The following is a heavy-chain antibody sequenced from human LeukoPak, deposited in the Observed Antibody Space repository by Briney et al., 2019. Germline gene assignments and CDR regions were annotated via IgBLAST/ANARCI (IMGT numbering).Heavy chain of an antibody. D-gene: IGHD6-13*01. V-gene: IGHV4-34*01. CDR1: GVSFSGYY. CDR3: ASRRYSSSWRKFDY. J-gene: IGHJ4*02. Sequence: SETLSLTCAVYGVSFSGYYWSWIRQPPGKGLEWLGEINHSGSTNYNPSLKSRVTISVDTSKNQFSLKLSSVIAADTAVYYCASRRYSSSWRKFDYWGQGTLVTVSS. CDR2: INHSGST.